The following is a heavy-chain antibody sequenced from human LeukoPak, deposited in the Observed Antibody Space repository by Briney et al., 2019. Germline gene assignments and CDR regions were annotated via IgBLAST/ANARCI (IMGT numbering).Heavy chain of an antibody. Sequence: TAGGSLRLSCAGSGFTFSSYSMNWVRQAPGKGLEWVSSISGSSNYIYYADSMKGRFTISRDNAKNSLYLQMNSLRAEDTAVYFCAVSRGGVGATAYYYYYGMDVWGQGTTVTVSS. V-gene: IGHV3-21*01. D-gene: IGHD1-26*01. CDR1: GFTFSSYS. CDR2: ISGSSNYI. CDR3: AVSRGGVGATAYYYYYGMDV. J-gene: IGHJ6*02.